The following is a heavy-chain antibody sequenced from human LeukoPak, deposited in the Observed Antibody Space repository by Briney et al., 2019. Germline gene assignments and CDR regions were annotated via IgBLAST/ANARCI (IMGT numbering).Heavy chain of an antibody. V-gene: IGHV1-69*04. Sequence: GASVKVSCKASGGTFSNYAISWVRQAPGQGLEWMGRIIPILGIANYAQKFQGRVTTTADKSTSTAYMELSSLRSEDTAVYYCAGLGGVRGYSYAPSEHWGQGTLVTVSS. J-gene: IGHJ1*01. CDR2: IIPILGIA. CDR3: AGLGGVRGYSYAPSEH. CDR1: GGTFSNYA. D-gene: IGHD5-18*01.